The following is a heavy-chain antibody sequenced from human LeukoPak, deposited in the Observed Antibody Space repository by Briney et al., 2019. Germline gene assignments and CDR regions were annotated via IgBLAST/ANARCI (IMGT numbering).Heavy chain of an antibody. D-gene: IGHD3-9*01. CDR1: GYSFTSYW. J-gene: IGHJ3*01. Sequence: GESLKISCKGSGYSFTSYWIGWVRQMPGKGLEWMGIIYPGDSDTRYSPSFHGQVTMSVDKSINTAYLQWSSLKAPDTAVYYCARPLLRYFDTHAFDLWGQGTMVTVSS. V-gene: IGHV5-51*01. CDR2: IYPGDSDT. CDR3: ARPLLRYFDTHAFDL.